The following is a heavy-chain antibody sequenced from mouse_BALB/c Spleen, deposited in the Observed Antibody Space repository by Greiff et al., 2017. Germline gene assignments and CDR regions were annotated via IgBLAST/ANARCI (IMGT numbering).Heavy chain of an antibody. V-gene: IGHV5-6-3*01. CDR1: GFTFSSYG. Sequence: EVKLMESGGGLVQPGGSLKLSCAASGFTFSSYGMSWVRQTPDKRLELVATINSNGGSTYYPDSVKGRFTIARDKAKNTLYLQMSSLKSEDTAMYYCAREGELGRGAMDYWGQGTSVTVSS. CDR2: INSNGGST. D-gene: IGHD4-1*01. J-gene: IGHJ4*01. CDR3: AREGELGRGAMDY.